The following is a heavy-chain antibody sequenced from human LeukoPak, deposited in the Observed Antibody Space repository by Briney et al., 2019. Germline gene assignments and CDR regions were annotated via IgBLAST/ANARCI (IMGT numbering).Heavy chain of an antibody. V-gene: IGHV4-61*02. CDR3: ARVKAAATQHYYYMDV. J-gene: IGHJ6*03. D-gene: IGHD2-15*01. CDR1: GGSISSGSYY. CDR2: IYTSGST. Sequence: SETLSLTCTVSGGSISSGSYYWSWIRQPAGKGLEWIGRIYTSGSTTYNPSLKSRVTMSIDTSKNQFSLKLSSVTAADTAVYYCARVKAAATQHYYYMDVWGKGTTVTVSS.